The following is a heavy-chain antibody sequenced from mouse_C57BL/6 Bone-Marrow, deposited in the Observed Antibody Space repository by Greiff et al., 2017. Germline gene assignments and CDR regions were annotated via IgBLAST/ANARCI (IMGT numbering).Heavy chain of an antibody. CDR3: ERGEVYDGYFAWFAY. V-gene: IGHV1-42*01. D-gene: IGHD2-3*01. Sequence: VQLQQSGPELVKPGASVKISCKASGYSFTGYYMNWVKQSPEKSLEWIGEINPSTGGTTNNHKFKHKATLTVAKSSSTAYMQLKSLTSEDSAVYYCERGEVYDGYFAWFAYWGQGTLVTVSA. CDR2: INPSTGGT. CDR1: GYSFTGYY. J-gene: IGHJ3*01.